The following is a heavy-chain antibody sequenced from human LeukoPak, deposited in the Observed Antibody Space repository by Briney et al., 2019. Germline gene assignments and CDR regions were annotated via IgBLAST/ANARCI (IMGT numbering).Heavy chain of an antibody. V-gene: IGHV1-69*13. J-gene: IGHJ4*02. D-gene: IGHD1-1*01. CDR2: IIPIFGTA. CDR1: GYTFTSFG. CDR3: ARVQTGTTV. Sequence: SVKVSCKASGYTFTSFGIHWVRQAPGQGLEWMGGIIPIFGTANYPEKFQGRVTITADESTTTAYMELSSLKSEDTAVYYCARVQTGTTVWGQGTLVTVSS.